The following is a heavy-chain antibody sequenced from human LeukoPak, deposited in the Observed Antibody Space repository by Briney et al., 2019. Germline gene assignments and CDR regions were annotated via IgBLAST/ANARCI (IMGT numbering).Heavy chain of an antibody. CDR3: ARLGGSGSEGFDP. Sequence: GGSLRLSCAASGFTFSSYEMNWVRQAPGKGLEWVSYISSSGSTIYYADSVKGRFTIPRDNAKNSLYLQMNSLRAEDTAVYYCARLGGSGSEGFDPWGQGTLVTVSS. D-gene: IGHD3-10*01. J-gene: IGHJ5*02. V-gene: IGHV3-48*03. CDR1: GFTFSSYE. CDR2: ISSSGSTI.